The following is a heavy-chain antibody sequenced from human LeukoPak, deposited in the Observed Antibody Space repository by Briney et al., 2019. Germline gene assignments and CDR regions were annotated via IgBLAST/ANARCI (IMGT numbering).Heavy chain of an antibody. CDR3: ARVSGYASLDY. Sequence: GASVNVSCKASGYTFTSYGISWVRQSPGQGLEWMGWISASNGNTNYAQKLQGRVTMTTDTSTSTAYMELRSLRPDDTAVYYCARVSGYASLDYWGQGTLVTVSS. J-gene: IGHJ4*02. V-gene: IGHV1-18*04. CDR2: ISASNGNT. D-gene: IGHD5-12*01. CDR1: GYTFTSYG.